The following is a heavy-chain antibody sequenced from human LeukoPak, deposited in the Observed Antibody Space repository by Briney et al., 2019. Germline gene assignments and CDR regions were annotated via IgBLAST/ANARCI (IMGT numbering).Heavy chain of an antibody. CDR1: GGSISSYY. Sequence: PSETLSLTCTVSGGSISSYYWSWIRQPPGKGLEWIGYIFYSGSTSYNPSLESRVTMSVDTSKNQFSLRLRSVTAADTAMYYCARDYVSTTSWYNAFDIWGQGTMVTVSS. CDR3: ARDYVSTTSWYNAFDI. J-gene: IGHJ3*02. CDR2: IFYSGST. D-gene: IGHD5/OR15-5a*01. V-gene: IGHV4-59*12.